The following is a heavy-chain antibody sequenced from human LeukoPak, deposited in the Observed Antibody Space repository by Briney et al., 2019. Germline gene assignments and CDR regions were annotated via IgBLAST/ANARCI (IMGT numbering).Heavy chain of an antibody. CDR1: GFTLSSSA. D-gene: IGHD1-14*01. J-gene: IGHJ4*02. Sequence: SGGSLRLSCAASGFTLSSSAMSWVRQAPGKGLEWVSSISNSGDITSYADSVKGRFTISRDNSKNALYLQMNSLRIEDTAVYYCATNPFFDYWGQGTLVPVSS. V-gene: IGHV3-23*01. CDR3: ATNPFFDY. CDR2: ISNSGDIT.